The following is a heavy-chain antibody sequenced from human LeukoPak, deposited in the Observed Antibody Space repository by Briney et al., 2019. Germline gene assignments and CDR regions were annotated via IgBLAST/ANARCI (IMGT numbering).Heavy chain of an antibody. V-gene: IGHV3-30*02. CDR2: IRYDGSNK. J-gene: IGHJ4*02. D-gene: IGHD2-2*01. CDR1: GFTFSSYD. CDR3: ARPRGCGSARCNNFDY. Sequence: GGSLRLSCAASGFTFSSYDIHWVRQAPGRGLEWVAFIRYDGSNKYYADSVKGRFTISRDNSKNTLYLQMNSLRAEDTAVYYCARPRGCGSARCNNFDYWGQGTLVTVSS.